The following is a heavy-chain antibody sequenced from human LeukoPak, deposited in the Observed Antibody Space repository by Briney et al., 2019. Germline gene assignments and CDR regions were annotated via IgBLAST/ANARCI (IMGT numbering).Heavy chain of an antibody. CDR3: ASNHPHYDFWSGSYYYYMDV. D-gene: IGHD3-3*01. J-gene: IGHJ6*03. CDR1: GFTFSSYS. Sequence: GGSLRLSCAASGFTFSSYSMNWVRQAPGKGLEWVSYISSSSSTIYYADSVKGRFTISRDNAKNSLYLQMNSLRAEDTAVYYCASNHPHYDFWSGSYYYYMDVWGKGTTVTVSS. V-gene: IGHV3-48*01. CDR2: ISSSSSTI.